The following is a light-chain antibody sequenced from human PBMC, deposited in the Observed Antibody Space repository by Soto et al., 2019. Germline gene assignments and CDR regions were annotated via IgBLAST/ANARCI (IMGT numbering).Light chain of an antibody. CDR1: QSVSSD. J-gene: IGKJ4*01. CDR2: GAS. Sequence: DIVVTQSPATLSVSPGERATLSCRASQSVSSDLAWYQQKPGQAPRRLIYGASTRATGIPARFSGSGSGTEFTLTISSLQSEDFAVYYCQQYHNWPPLTFGGGTKVEIK. CDR3: QQYHNWPPLT. V-gene: IGKV3-15*01.